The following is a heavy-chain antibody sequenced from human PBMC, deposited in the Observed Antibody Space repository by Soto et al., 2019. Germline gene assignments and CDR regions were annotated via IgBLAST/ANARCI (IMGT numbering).Heavy chain of an antibody. CDR1: GCSISSSSYY. D-gene: IGHD3-22*01. CDR3: ARLVDSSGYYWYFDY. CDR2: IYNSGST. V-gene: IGHV4-39*01. Sequence: SETLSLTCSVSGCSISSSSYYWGWIRQPPGKGLEWIGSIYNSGSTYYNPSLKSRVTISVDTSKNQFSLKLSSVTAADTAVYYCARLVDSSGYYWYFDYWGQGTLVTVSS. J-gene: IGHJ4*02.